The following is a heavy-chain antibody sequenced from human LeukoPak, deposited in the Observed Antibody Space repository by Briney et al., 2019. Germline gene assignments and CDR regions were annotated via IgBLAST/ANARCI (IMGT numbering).Heavy chain of an antibody. CDR1: GYTFTGYY. J-gene: IGHJ4*02. V-gene: IGHV1-2*02. D-gene: IGHD6-13*01. CDR2: INTNSGVT. CDR3: ARAAAADLSGY. Sequence: GASVKVSCKASGYTFTGYYLHWVRQAPGQGPEWMGKINTNSGVTDYAQNFQGRVTMTRDTSISTAYMELSRLRSDDTAVYYCARAAAADLSGYWGQGTLVTVSS.